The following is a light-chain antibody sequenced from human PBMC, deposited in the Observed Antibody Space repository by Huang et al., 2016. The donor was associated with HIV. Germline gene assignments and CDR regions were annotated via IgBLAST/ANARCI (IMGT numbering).Light chain of an antibody. Sequence: IVLTQSPGTLSLSPGERATLSCRASQSVSSSYLAWYQQKPGQAPRLLIYGESSRATGIPDRFSGSGSGTDFTLTISRLEPEDFAVYYCQQYGSSPYTFGQGTKLEIK. CDR3: QQYGSSPYT. V-gene: IGKV3-20*01. J-gene: IGKJ2*01. CDR1: QSVSSSY. CDR2: GES.